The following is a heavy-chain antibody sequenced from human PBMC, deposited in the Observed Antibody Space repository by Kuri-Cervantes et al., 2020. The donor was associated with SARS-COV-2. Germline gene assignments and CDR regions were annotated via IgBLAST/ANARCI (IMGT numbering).Heavy chain of an antibody. CDR1: GFTFDDYA. CDR2: ISWDGGST. J-gene: IGHJ4*02. Sequence: GESLKISCAASGFTFDDYALHWVRQPPGKGLEWVSLISWDGGSTYYADSVKGRFTISRDNSKNSLYLEVNSLRPEDTAVYYCAKVGTASLDYWGQGTLVTGSS. D-gene: IGHD7-27*01. CDR3: AKVGTASLDY. V-gene: IGHV3-43*02.